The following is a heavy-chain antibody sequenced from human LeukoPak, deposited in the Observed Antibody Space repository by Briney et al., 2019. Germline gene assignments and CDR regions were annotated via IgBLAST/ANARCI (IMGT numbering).Heavy chain of an antibody. J-gene: IGHJ4*02. Sequence: GGSLRLSCAASGFTFSSYAMHWVRQAPGKGLEWVAVISYDGSNKYYADSVKGRFTISRDNSKNTLYLQMNSLRAEDTAVYYCARGRAVAGTAPIYYFDYWGQGTLVTVSS. CDR2: ISYDGSNK. V-gene: IGHV3-30*04. CDR3: ARGRAVAGTAPIYYFDY. D-gene: IGHD6-19*01. CDR1: GFTFSSYA.